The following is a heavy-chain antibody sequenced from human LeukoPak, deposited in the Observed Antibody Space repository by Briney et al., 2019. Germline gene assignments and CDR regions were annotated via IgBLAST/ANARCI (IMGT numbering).Heavy chain of an antibody. J-gene: IGHJ4*02. D-gene: IGHD2-2*01. CDR1: GYTLTELS. CDR3: CLVQLLSRAFDY. V-gene: IGHV1-24*01. Sequence: ASVKVSCKVSGYTLTELSMHWVRQAPGKGLEWMGGFDPEDGETIYAQKFQGRVTMTEDTSTDTAYMELSSLRSEDTAVYYCCLVQLLSRAFDYWGQGTLVTVSS. CDR2: FDPEDGET.